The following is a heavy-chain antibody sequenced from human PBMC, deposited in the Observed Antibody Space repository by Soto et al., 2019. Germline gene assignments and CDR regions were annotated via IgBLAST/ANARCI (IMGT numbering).Heavy chain of an antibody. CDR1: GFTFSSYW. V-gene: IGHV3-7*05. CDR3: ARDLSPIVGATTY. J-gene: IGHJ4*02. Sequence: GGSLRLSXAASGFTFSSYWMXWVRQAXGKGLEWVDNIKQDGSGKYYVDSVKGRFTISRDNAKNSLYLQMNSLRAEDTAVYYCARDLSPIVGATTYWGQGTLVTVSS. CDR2: IKQDGSGK. D-gene: IGHD1-26*01.